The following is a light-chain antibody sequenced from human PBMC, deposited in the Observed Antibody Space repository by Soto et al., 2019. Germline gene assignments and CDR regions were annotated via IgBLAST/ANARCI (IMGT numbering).Light chain of an antibody. Sequence: DIQMTQSPSTLSASVGDRVTITCRASQSISNWLAWFHQKPGKAPKLLIYKASSLESGVPSRFSGSGSGTEFTLTISSLQPDDFATYYCQQYIGYPYTFGQGTKLEIK. J-gene: IGKJ2*01. CDR3: QQYIGYPYT. CDR2: KAS. CDR1: QSISNW. V-gene: IGKV1-5*03.